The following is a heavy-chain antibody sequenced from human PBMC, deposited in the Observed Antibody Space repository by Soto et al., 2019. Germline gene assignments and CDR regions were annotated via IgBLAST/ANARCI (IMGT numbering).Heavy chain of an antibody. J-gene: IGHJ5*02. CDR1: GGSISSYY. CDR2: IYYSGST. Sequence: QVQLQESGPGLVKPSETLSLSCAVSGGSISSYYWSWIRQPPGKGLEWIGYIYYSGSTNYNPSLKSRVTISVDTSKNQFSLKLSSLTAADTAVYYCARAIDWFDPWGQGTLVTVSS. V-gene: IGHV4-59*01. CDR3: ARAIDWFDP.